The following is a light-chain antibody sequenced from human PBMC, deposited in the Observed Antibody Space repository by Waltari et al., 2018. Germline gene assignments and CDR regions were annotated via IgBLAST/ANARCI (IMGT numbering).Light chain of an antibody. CDR2: GAS. Sequence: EIVLTQSPVTLSVSPGERVTLSCRTSQISTSNFAWYQHKPGQAHRLLIYGASPRAPRVQARFSGCGSVTVFTLTISSLQSEDFALYYWQQYYGWLRTLGGGPKVEI. J-gene: IGKJ4*01. CDR3: QQYYGWLRT. V-gene: IGKV3-15*01. CDR1: QISTSN.